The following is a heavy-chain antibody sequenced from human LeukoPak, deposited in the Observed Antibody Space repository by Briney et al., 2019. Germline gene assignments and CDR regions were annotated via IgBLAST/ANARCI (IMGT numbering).Heavy chain of an antibody. D-gene: IGHD3-16*01. V-gene: IGHV6-1*01. CDR3: ARDLGADYYYYYGMDV. CDR2: TYYRSKWYN. J-gene: IGHJ6*02. Sequence: SQTLSLTCAISGDSVSSNSVTWNWIRQSPSRGLEWLGRTYYRSKWYNDYAVSVKSRITINPDTSKNQFSLQLNSVTPEDTAVHYCARDLGADYYYYYGMDVWGQGTTVTVPS. CDR1: GDSVSSNSVT.